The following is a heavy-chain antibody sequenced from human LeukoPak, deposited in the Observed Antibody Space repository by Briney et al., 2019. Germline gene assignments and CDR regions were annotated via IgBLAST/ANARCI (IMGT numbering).Heavy chain of an antibody. CDR3: ARDPGGGARGVIIHPPFDC. J-gene: IGHJ4*02. Sequence: GGSLRLSCAASGFTFSSYSMNWVRQAPGKGLEWVSSISSSSSYIYYADSVKGRFTISRDNAKNSLYLQMNSLRAEDTAVYYCARDPGGGARGVIIHPPFDCWGQGTLVTVSS. CDR1: GFTFSSYS. CDR2: ISSSSSYI. V-gene: IGHV3-21*01. D-gene: IGHD3-10*01.